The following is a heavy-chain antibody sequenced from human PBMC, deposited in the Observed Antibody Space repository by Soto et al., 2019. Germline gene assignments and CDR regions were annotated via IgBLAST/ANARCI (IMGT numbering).Heavy chain of an antibody. CDR1: GGTFSSYT. D-gene: IGHD5-18*01. V-gene: IGHV1-69*02. CDR3: ARVGGYSYGVYYYYGMDV. Sequence: QVQLVQSGAEVKKPGSSVKVSCKASGGTFSSYTISWVRQAPGQGLKGWGGIIPILGIANYAQKFKARVTITADKSTSTAYMEQSSLRSEDTAVYYCARVGGYSYGVYYYYGMDVWGQGTTVTVSS. CDR2: IIPILGIA. J-gene: IGHJ6*02.